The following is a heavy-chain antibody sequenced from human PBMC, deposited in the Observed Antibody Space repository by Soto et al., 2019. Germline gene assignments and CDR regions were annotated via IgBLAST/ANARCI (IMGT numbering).Heavy chain of an antibody. Sequence: PSGTLYLTCTVSGGSIGSAGYSGSWNRQHPGKGLEWIGYIYYSGNTFYNPSLESRITMSVDTSKNQFSLKLTSVTAADTAVYYSAKYVYYGSAISSPRGKGTLVIVSS. V-gene: IGHV4-31*03. CDR2: IYYSGNT. CDR3: AKYVYYGSAISSP. D-gene: IGHD3-10*01. J-gene: IGHJ5*02. CDR1: GGSIGSAGYS.